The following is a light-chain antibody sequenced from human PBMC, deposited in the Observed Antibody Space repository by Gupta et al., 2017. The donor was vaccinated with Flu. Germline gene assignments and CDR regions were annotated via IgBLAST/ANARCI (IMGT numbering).Light chain of an antibody. CDR2: EKN. CDR1: RSNIGNNY. V-gene: IGLV1-51*02. J-gene: IGLJ2*01. Sequence: SVLTQPPSVSAAPRSKATIPCPGTRSNIGNNYVSWYQQFPGKAPKLLIYEKNKRPTGMMARFSGSKSGTSATLGITGLQTGDEADYYCGTWDSGLSAVVFGGGTKVTVL. CDR3: GTWDSGLSAVV.